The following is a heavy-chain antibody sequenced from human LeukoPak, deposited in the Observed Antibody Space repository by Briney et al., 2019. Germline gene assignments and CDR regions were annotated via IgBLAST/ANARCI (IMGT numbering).Heavy chain of an antibody. Sequence: GGSLRLSCVAYGFTFSSYAMSWVRQAPGKGLEWVANIKQDGSEKYYVDSVKGRFTISRDNAKNSLYLQMNSLRAEDTAVYYCARVDHNWYDFDYWGQGTLVTVSS. D-gene: IGHD1-20*01. CDR1: GFTFSSYA. V-gene: IGHV3-7*01. J-gene: IGHJ4*02. CDR2: IKQDGSEK. CDR3: ARVDHNWYDFDY.